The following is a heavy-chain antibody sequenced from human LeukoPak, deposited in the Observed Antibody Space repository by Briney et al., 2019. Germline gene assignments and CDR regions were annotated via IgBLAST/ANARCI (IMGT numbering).Heavy chain of an antibody. CDR2: IHYSGST. V-gene: IGHV4-59*01. CDR3: ARAVQVGQQWLVRPFYYYYYMDV. D-gene: IGHD6-19*01. J-gene: IGHJ6*03. CDR1: GGSISSYY. Sequence: PSETLSLTCTVSGGSISSYYWSWIRQPPGKGLEWIGYIHYSGSTNYNPSLKSRVTISVDTSKNQFSLTLSSVTAADTAVYYCARAVQVGQQWLVRPFYYYYYMDVWGKGTTVTVSS.